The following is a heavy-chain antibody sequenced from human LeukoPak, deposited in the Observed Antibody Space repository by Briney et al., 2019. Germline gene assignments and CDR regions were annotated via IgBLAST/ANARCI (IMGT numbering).Heavy chain of an antibody. D-gene: IGHD2-8*01. V-gene: IGHV3-23*01. J-gene: IGHJ4*02. Sequence: GGSLRLSCTASGFIFNNFWMSWVRQAPGKGLERVSAISDTGATTYDADSVKGRFTISRDNSRSTLYLQMNSLRAEDTALYYCAKDTSIGRYCTNGVCSPFDYWGQGTLVTVSS. CDR1: GFIFNNFW. CDR3: AKDTSIGRYCTNGVCSPFDY. CDR2: ISDTGATT.